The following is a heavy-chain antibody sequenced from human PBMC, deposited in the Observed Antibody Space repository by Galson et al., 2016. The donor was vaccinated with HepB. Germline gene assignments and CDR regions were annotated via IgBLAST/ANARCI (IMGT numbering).Heavy chain of an antibody. V-gene: IGHV3-23*01. D-gene: IGHD2-21*02. CDR3: ATDNLAYCGADCYS. Sequence: SLRLSCAASGFTFSSYAMMWVRQTPGKGLEWVSSISGSGRITYYADSVRGRFTISRDNSKSPLYLRMNSLRAEDTAVYYCATDNLAYCGADCYSWGQGTRVTVSS. CDR1: GFTFSSYA. J-gene: IGHJ5*02. CDR2: ISGSGRIT.